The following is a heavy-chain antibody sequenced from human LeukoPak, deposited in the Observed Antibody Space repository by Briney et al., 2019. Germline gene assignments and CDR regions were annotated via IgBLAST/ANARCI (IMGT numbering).Heavy chain of an antibody. CDR1: GFTFRNYW. CDR2: INQDGSKK. CDR3: ARDGQYTSSWYDFDF. J-gene: IGHJ4*02. Sequence: GGSLRLSREASGFTFRNYWMNWVRQAPGKGLEWVANINQDGSKKHFVGSVEGRFTISRDNAKNSLYLQMNSLRAEDTAVYYCARDGQYTSSWYDFDFWGQGTLVTVSS. D-gene: IGHD6-13*01. V-gene: IGHV3-7*04.